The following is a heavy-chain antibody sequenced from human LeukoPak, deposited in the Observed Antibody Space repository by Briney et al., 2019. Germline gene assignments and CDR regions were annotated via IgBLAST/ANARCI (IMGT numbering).Heavy chain of an antibody. CDR2: IRGSGGST. CDR3: AKDMGYFTGMDV. Sequence: GGSLRLSCAASGLLVNSYVMSWVRQAPGKGLAWVSLIRGSGGSTCYAGSVRGRFTISRDNSKTTLYLQMNSLRAEDTAVYYCAKDMGYFTGMDVWGQGTTVTVSS. V-gene: IGHV3-23*01. D-gene: IGHD2-8*01. J-gene: IGHJ6*02. CDR1: GLLVNSYV.